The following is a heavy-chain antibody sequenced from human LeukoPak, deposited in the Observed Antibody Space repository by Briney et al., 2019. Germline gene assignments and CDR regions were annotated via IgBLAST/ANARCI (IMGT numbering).Heavy chain of an antibody. CDR1: GGSISSYY. D-gene: IGHD6-13*01. V-gene: IGHV4-4*07. Sequence: PSETLSLTCTVSGGSISSYYWSWIRQPAGKGLEWIGRIYTSGSTNYNPSLKSRVTMSVDTSKNQFSLKLSSVTAADTAVDYCARDVAAAGTIGFDPWGQGTLVTVSS. CDR3: ARDVAAAGTIGFDP. J-gene: IGHJ5*02. CDR2: IYTSGST.